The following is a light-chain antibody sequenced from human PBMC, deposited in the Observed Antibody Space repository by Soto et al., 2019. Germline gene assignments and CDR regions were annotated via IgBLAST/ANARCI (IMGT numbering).Light chain of an antibody. J-gene: IGKJ4*01. CDR2: DAS. V-gene: IGKV1-5*01. CDR1: QSISSW. CDR3: QQYNNYPLT. Sequence: DIQMTQSPSTLSASVGDRVTITCRASQSISSWLAWYQQKPGKAPKLLIYDASSLESGVPSRFSGSGSGTEFTLPISSLQPDDFATYYCQQYNNYPLTFGRGTKVEIK.